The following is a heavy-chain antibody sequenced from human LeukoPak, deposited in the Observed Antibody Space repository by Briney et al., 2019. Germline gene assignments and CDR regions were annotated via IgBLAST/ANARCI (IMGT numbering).Heavy chain of an antibody. J-gene: IGHJ4*02. D-gene: IGHD3-10*01. V-gene: IGHV3-9*01. Sequence: PGGSLRLSCAASGFSFDYYAMHWVRQVPGKGLEWVSGISWNSDDIDYADSVRGRFTISRDNAKNSLYLQMNSLRAEDTAVYYCARMVRGATYYFDYWGQGTPVTVSS. CDR1: GFSFDYYA. CDR3: ARMVRGATYYFDY. CDR2: ISWNSDDI.